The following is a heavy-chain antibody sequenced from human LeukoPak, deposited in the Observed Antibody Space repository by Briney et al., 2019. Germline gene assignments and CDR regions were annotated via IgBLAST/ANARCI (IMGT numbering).Heavy chain of an antibody. V-gene: IGHV3-21*04. CDR3: AKDLAVAGELFDY. D-gene: IGHD6-19*01. CDR2: ISSSTSYI. J-gene: IGHJ4*02. CDR1: GFTFTTYT. Sequence: PGGSLRLSCAASGFTFTTYTMNWVRQAPGKGLEWVSSISSSTSYIYYADSVKGRFTISRDNANNSLYLQMNSLRAEDTAVYYCAKDLAVAGELFDYWGQGTLVTVSS.